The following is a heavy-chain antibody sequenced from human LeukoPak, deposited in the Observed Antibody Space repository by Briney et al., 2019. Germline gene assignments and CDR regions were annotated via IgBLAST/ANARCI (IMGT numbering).Heavy chain of an antibody. J-gene: IGHJ4*02. V-gene: IGHV3-20*04. D-gene: IGHD3-22*01. CDR2: INWNGGTT. CDR1: GFTFNDYC. CDR3: ARDKHYYDSTNYV. Sequence: GGSLRPSCAVSGFTFNDYCMSWVRHGPGKGLEWVSGINWNGGTTGYADSVRGRFTISRDNAKNSLYLQMNSLRAEDTALYYCARDKHYYDSTNYVWGQGTLVTVSS.